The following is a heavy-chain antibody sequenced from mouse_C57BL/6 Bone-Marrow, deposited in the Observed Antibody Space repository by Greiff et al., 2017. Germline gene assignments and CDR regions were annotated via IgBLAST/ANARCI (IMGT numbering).Heavy chain of an antibody. CDR3: ARRRFWYFDV. CDR1: GYTFTDYY. CDR2: IYPGSGNT. V-gene: IGHV1-76*01. J-gene: IGHJ1*03. Sequence: QVQLQQSGAELVRPGASVKLSCKASGYTFTDYYINWVKQRPGQGLEWIARIYPGSGNTYYNEKFKGKATLTAEKSSSTAYMQLSSLTSEDSAVYFCARRRFWYFDVWGTGTTVTVSS.